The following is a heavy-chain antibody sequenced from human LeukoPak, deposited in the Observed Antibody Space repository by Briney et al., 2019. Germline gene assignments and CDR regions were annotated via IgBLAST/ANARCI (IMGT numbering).Heavy chain of an antibody. Sequence: SVKVSCKASGGTFSSYAISWVRQAPGQGLEWMGRIIPIFGITNHAQKLQGRVTITADKSTSTAYMELSSLRSEDTAVYYCARSSGWYEGDYYYYYGMDVWGQGTTVTVSS. D-gene: IGHD6-19*01. CDR3: ARSSGWYEGDYYYYYGMDV. CDR1: GGTFSSYA. CDR2: IIPIFGIT. V-gene: IGHV1-69*04. J-gene: IGHJ6*01.